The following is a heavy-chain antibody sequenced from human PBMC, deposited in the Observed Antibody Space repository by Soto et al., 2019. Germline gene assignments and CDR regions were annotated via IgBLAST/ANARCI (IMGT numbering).Heavy chain of an antibody. CDR2: ISSSGSTI. Sequence: YLRLSCAASGLIFSTYTMNWVRQAPGKGLEWVSYISSSGSTIYHADSVKGRFTISRDNAKNSLYLQMNSLRAEDTAVYYCARECLRFFYCAMDVWGHGTTVTVSS. CDR3: ARECLRFFYCAMDV. D-gene: IGHD5-12*01. CDR1: GLIFSTYT. V-gene: IGHV3-48*04. J-gene: IGHJ6*02.